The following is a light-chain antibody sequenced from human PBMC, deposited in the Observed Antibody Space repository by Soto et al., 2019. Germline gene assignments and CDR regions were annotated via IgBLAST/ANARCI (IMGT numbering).Light chain of an antibody. CDR3: QTWDTGIVV. Sequence: QSVLTQSPSASASLGASVKLTCTLSSGHSSYAIAWHQQQPEKGPRYLMKLNSDGSHSKGDGITDRFSGSSSGAERYLTISGLHSEDEADYYCQTWDTGIVVFGGGTKLTVL. V-gene: IGLV4-69*01. J-gene: IGLJ2*01. CDR2: LNSDGSH. CDR1: SGHSSYA.